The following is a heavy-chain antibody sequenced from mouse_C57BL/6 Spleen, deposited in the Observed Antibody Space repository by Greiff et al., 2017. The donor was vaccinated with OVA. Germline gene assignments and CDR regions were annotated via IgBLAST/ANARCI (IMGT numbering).Heavy chain of an antibody. V-gene: IGHV14-3*01. D-gene: IGHD2-4*01. CDR3: ARRGLRVEGYFDY. J-gene: IGHJ2*01. Sequence: VHVKQSVAELVRPGASVKLSCTASGFNIKNTYMHWVKQRPEQGLEWIGRIDPANGNTKYAPKFQGKATITADTSSNTAYLQLSSLTSEDTAIYYCARRGLRVEGYFDYWGQGTTLTVSS. CDR2: IDPANGNT. CDR1: GFNIKNTY.